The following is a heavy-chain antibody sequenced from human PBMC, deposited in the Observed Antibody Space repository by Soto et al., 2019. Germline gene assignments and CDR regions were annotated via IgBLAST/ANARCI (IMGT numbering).Heavy chain of an antibody. CDR1: GGFVSSGSYY. Sequence: QVQLQQWGAGLLKPSETLSLTCTVYGGFVSSGSYYWSWIRQPPGKGLEWIGEMSHSGGTHFNPSRKGRVTIAVDTSKNQFSLKMSSVTAADTALYYCARVERGTATTVVDAFDIWGPGTMVTVSS. D-gene: IGHD1-1*01. CDR2: MSHSGGT. CDR3: ARVERGTATTVVDAFDI. V-gene: IGHV4-34*01. J-gene: IGHJ3*02.